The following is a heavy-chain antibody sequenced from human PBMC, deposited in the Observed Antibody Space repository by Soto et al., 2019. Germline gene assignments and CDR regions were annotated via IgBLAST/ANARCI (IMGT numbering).Heavy chain of an antibody. D-gene: IGHD1-26*01. V-gene: IGHV1-69*12. CDR2: IIPVFATT. Sequence: QVQLVQSGAEVKKPGSSVKVSCKASGGTFSTYVISWVRQAPGQGIEWMGGIIPVFATTNYAQKFQGSITITADESTRTGYMELNSLRSEDTAVYYCARGRIAGAATDFYYYVMDVCGQVTAVTVSS. CDR1: GGTFSTYV. J-gene: IGHJ6*02. CDR3: ARGRIAGAATDFYYYVMDV.